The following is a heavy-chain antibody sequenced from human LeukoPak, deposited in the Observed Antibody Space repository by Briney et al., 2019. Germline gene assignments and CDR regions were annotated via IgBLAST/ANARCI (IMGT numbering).Heavy chain of an antibody. D-gene: IGHD4-17*01. CDR1: GFTVSSNY. V-gene: IGHV3-21*01. CDR2: ISSSSSYI. J-gene: IGHJ4*02. Sequence: PGGSLRLSCAASGFTVSSNYMNWVRQAPGKGLEWVSSISSSSSYIYYADSVKGRFTISRDNAKNSLYLQMNSLRAEDTAVYYCARPRDYGDYFVHFDYWGQGTLVTVSS. CDR3: ARPRDYGDYFVHFDY.